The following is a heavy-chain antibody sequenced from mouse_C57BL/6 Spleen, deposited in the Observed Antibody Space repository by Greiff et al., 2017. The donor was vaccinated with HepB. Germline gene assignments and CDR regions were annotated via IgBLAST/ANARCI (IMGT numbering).Heavy chain of an antibody. CDR2: ISSGSSTI. Sequence: EVLPAASGGGSVKPGGSLKLSCAASGFTFSDYGMHWVRQAPEKGLEWVAYISSGSSTIYYADKVKGRFTIYRDHGTNTLFLQMTSLRSADTDMYYCARRRVTTGAMDYWGQGTSVTVSS. J-gene: IGHJ4*01. D-gene: IGHD1-1*01. V-gene: IGHV5-17*01. CDR3: ARRRVTTGAMDY. CDR1: GFTFSDYG.